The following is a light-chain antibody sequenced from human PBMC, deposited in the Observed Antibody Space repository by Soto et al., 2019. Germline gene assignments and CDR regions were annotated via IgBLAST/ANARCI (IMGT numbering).Light chain of an antibody. V-gene: IGKV1-5*01. J-gene: IGKJ1*01. CDR2: DAS. CDR3: QQYNSYST. CDR1: QSISSW. Sequence: KTQSPSTLSKSVGDRVTITCRASQSISSWLAWYQQKPGKAPKLLIYDASSLESGVPSRFSGSGSGTEFTLTISSLQPDDFATYYCQQYNSYSTFAQGTKV.